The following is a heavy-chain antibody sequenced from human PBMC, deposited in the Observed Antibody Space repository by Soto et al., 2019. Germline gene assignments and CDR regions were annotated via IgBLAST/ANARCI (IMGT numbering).Heavy chain of an antibody. J-gene: IGHJ3*02. CDR2: ISGSGGST. D-gene: IGHD2-15*01. CDR1: GFTFSSYA. V-gene: IGHV3-23*01. Sequence: GGSLRLSCAASGFTFSSYAMSWVRQAPGKGLEWVSAISGSGGSTYYADSVKGRFTISRDNSKNTLYLQMNSLRAEDTAVYYCAKGPVQGMEMATRGYAFDIWGQGTMVTVSS. CDR3: AKGPVQGMEMATRGYAFDI.